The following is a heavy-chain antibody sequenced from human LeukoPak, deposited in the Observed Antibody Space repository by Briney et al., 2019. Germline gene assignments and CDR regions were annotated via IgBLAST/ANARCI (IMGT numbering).Heavy chain of an antibody. D-gene: IGHD3-10*01. J-gene: IGHJ4*02. CDR1: GGSISSGGYY. V-gene: IGHV4-31*03. CDR3: ARDDRVRGVFDY. CDR2: IYYSGST. Sequence: PSQTLSLTCTVSGGSISSGGYYWSGIRHHPGKGLEWIGYIYYSGSTYYNPSLKSRVTISVDTSKNQFSLKLSSVTAADTAVYYCARDDRVRGVFDYWGQGTLVTVSS.